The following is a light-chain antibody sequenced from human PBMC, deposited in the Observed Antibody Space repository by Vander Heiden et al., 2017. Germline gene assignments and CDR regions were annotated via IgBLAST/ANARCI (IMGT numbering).Light chain of an antibody. CDR3: QQRSNWPPGGT. CDR2: DAS. V-gene: IGKV3-11*01. Sequence: IVLTQSPATLSLSPGERATLSCRASQSVSSYLAWYQQKPGQAPRLLIYDASNRATSSPARFSGSGSGTDFTLTISSLEPEDFAVYYCQQRSNWPPGGTFGQGTKVEIK. CDR1: QSVSSY. J-gene: IGKJ1*01.